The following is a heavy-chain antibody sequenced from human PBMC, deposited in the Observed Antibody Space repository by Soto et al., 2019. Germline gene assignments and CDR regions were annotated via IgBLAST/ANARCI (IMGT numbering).Heavy chain of an antibody. CDR3: AKVNTKMVVAVKYYFDY. J-gene: IGHJ4*02. CDR1: GFTFSSYA. V-gene: IGHV3-23*01. D-gene: IGHD2-15*01. CDR2: ISGSGGST. Sequence: GGSLRLSCAASGFTFSSYAMSWVRQAPGKGLEWVSAISGSGGSTYYADSVKGRFTIPRDNSKNTLYLQMNSLRAEDTAVYYCAKVNTKMVVAVKYYFDYWGQGTLVTVSS.